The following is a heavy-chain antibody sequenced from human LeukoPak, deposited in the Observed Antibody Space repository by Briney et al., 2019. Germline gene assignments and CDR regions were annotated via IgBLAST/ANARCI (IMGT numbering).Heavy chain of an antibody. CDR1: GFTFSDFW. D-gene: IGHD2-21*01. CDR3: AINGCYRGVCDFDI. CDR2: ISNSAI. Sequence: PGGSLRLSCAGSGFTFSDFWMTWVRQAPGKGLEWVSYISNSAILYADSVKGRFTISRDNARKSLYLQMNCLRAEDTAVYYCAINGCYRGVCDFDIWGQGTKVTVSS. V-gene: IGHV3-48*01. J-gene: IGHJ3*02.